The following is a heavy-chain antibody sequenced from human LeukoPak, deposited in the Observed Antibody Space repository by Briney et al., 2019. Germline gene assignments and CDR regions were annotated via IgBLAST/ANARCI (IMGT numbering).Heavy chain of an antibody. Sequence: SETLSLTCTVSGGSISSGDYYWSWIRQPPGKGLEWIGYIYYSGSTYYNPSLKSRVTISVDTSKNQFSLKLSSVTAADTAVYYCARGGSYYYFDHWGQGTLVTVSS. J-gene: IGHJ4*02. V-gene: IGHV4-30-4*01. CDR3: ARGGSYYYFDH. D-gene: IGHD1-26*01. CDR1: GGSISSGDYY. CDR2: IYYSGST.